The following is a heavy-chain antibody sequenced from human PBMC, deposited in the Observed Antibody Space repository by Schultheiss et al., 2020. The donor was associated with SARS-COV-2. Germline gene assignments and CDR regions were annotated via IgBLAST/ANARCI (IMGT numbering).Heavy chain of an antibody. Sequence: GESLKISCAASGFTFSSYAMHWVRQAPGKGLEYVSAISSNGGSTYYADSVKGRFTISRDNSKNSLYLQMNNLRNEDTALYYCAKVGGPFYYDSSAYSGDYWGQGTLVTVSS. V-gene: IGHV3-64*04. CDR3: AKVGGPFYYDSSAYSGDY. J-gene: IGHJ4*02. CDR1: GFTFSSYA. CDR2: ISSNGGST. D-gene: IGHD3-22*01.